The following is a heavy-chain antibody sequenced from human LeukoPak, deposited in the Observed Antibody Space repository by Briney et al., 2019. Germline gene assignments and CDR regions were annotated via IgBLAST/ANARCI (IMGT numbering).Heavy chain of an antibody. J-gene: IGHJ4*02. Sequence: SETLSLTCTVSGGSISGYYWSWIRQPAGKGLEWIGRIYSGGITDYNPSLKSRVTFSVDTSKNQFSLKLNSVTAADTAVYYCARGGDYGDLRYFDYWGQGTLVTVSS. CDR3: ARGGDYGDLRYFDY. CDR1: GGSISGYY. CDR2: IYSGGIT. V-gene: IGHV4-4*07. D-gene: IGHD4-17*01.